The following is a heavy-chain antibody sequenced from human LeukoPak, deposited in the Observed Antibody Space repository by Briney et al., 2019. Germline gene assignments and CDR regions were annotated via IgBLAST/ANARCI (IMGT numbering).Heavy chain of an antibody. CDR1: GYTFTGYY. D-gene: IGHD1-1*01. V-gene: IGHV1-2*02. CDR3: AREGNTVQLERPSYYYYMDV. Sequence: ASVKVSCKASGYTFTGYYMHWVRQAPGQGLEWMGWINPNSGGTNYAQKLQGRVTMTTDTSTSTAYMELRSLRSDDTAVYYCAREGNTVQLERPSYYYYMDVWGKGTTATVSS. CDR2: INPNSGGT. J-gene: IGHJ6*03.